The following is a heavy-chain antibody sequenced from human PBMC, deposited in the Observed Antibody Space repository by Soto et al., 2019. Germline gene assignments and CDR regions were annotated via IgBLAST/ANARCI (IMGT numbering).Heavy chain of an antibody. CDR3: ARILYSNTFYYYMDV. V-gene: IGHV3-23*01. CDR1: GFTFSSYA. J-gene: IGHJ6*03. CDR2: ISGSGGST. D-gene: IGHD6-13*01. Sequence: PGGSLRLSCAASGFTFSSYAMSWVRQAPGKGLEWVSAISGSGGSTYYADSVKGRFTISRDNSRNTLYLQMNSLRTEDTAVYYCARILYSNTFYYYMDVWGKGTTVTVSS.